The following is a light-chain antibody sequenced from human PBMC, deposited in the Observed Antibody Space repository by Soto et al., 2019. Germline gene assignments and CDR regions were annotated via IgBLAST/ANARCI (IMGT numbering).Light chain of an antibody. CDR3: HQYNNWPLGT. V-gene: IGKV3-15*01. J-gene: IGKJ1*01. CDR1: QSVSSN. Sequence: EVVMTQSPATLSVSPGEGATLSCRASQSVSSNLAWYQQKPGQAPRLLIYGASTRATGIPARFSGSGSGTEFTLTISSLQSEDSAVYYCHQYNNWPLGTFGPGTKVDIK. CDR2: GAS.